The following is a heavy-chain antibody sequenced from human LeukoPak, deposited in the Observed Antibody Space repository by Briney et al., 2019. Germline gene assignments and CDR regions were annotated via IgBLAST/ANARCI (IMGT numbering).Heavy chain of an antibody. CDR1: GFTFSSYA. CDR3: ARGGGYQWELLFDY. J-gene: IGHJ4*02. V-gene: IGHV3-23*01. CDR2: ISGSGGST. D-gene: IGHD1-26*01. Sequence: PGGSLRLSCAASGFTFSSYAMSWVRQAPGKGLEWVSAISGSGGSTYYADSVKGRFTISRDNSKNTLYLQMNSLRAEDTAVYYCARGGGYQWELLFDYWGQGTLVTVSS.